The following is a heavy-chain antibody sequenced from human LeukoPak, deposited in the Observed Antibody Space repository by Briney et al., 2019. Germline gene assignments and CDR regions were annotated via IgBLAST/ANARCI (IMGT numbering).Heavy chain of an antibody. J-gene: IGHJ4*02. V-gene: IGHV4-39*07. CDR2: MYYSGST. D-gene: IGHD3-9*01. CDR1: GFTFSSYA. CDR3: ARAITYYELFTGYSREYYFDD. Sequence: GSLRLSCAASGFTFSSYAMTWVRQPPGKGLEWIGSMYYSGSTYYNPSLKSRVTISVDTSKNQFSLKLSSVTAADTAVYYCARAITYYELFTGYSREYYFDDWGQGILVTVSS.